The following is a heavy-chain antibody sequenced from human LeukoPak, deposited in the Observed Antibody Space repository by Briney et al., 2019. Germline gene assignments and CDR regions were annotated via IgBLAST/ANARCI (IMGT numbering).Heavy chain of an antibody. CDR3: ARHSGYSYGYAYYYYYMDV. J-gene: IGHJ6*03. CDR2: IYYSGST. V-gene: IGHV4-39*01. CDR1: GGSISSSSYY. D-gene: IGHD5-18*01. Sequence: SETLSLTCTVSGGSISSSSYYWGWIRQPPGKGLEWIGSIYYSGSTYYNPSLKSRVTISVDPSKNQFSLKLSSVTAADTAVQYCARHSGYSYGYAYYYYYMDVWGKGTTVTVSS.